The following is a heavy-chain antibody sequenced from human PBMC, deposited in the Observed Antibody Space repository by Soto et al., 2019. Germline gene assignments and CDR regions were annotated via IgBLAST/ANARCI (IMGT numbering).Heavy chain of an antibody. V-gene: IGHV3-23*01. J-gene: IGHJ4*02. CDR1: GFTFSSYA. D-gene: IGHD5-12*01. CDR3: AKDGIRGWLQLN. CDR2: ISGSGGST. Sequence: GGSLRLSCAASGFTFSSYAMSWVRQAPGKGLEWVSAISGSGGSTYYTDSVKGRFTISRDNSKNTLYLQMNSLRAEDTAVYYCAKDGIRGWLQLNWGQGTLVTVSS.